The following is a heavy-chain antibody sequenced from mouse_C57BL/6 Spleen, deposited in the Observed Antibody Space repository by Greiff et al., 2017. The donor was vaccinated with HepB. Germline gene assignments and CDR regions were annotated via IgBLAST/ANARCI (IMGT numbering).Heavy chain of an antibody. CDR2: ISSGSSTI. J-gene: IGHJ2*01. CDR3: ARRHYDVGFDY. CDR1: GFTFSDYG. Sequence: EVKLMESGGGLVKPGGSLKLSCAASGFTFSDYGMHWVRQAPEKGLEWVAYISSGSSTIYYADTVKGRFTIARDHAKHTLFLQMTSLRSEDTAMYYCARRHYDVGFDYWGQGTTLTVSS. V-gene: IGHV5-17*01. D-gene: IGHD2-4*01.